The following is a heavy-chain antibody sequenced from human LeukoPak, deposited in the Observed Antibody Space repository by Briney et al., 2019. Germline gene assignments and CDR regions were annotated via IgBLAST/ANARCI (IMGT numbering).Heavy chain of an antibody. D-gene: IGHD4-17*01. CDR2: ISGGGGNT. J-gene: IGHJ3*02. V-gene: IGHV3-23*01. CDR1: GFTFSNYA. CDR3: AADLYLLYGDPRGAFEI. Sequence: GGSLRLSCAASGFTFSNYAMNWGRQAPGKGLEWVSTISGGGGNTSYADPVQGRLTISRDNSKNTLYLQMNSLRAEDTAVYYCAADLYLLYGDPRGAFEIWGQGTMVTVSS.